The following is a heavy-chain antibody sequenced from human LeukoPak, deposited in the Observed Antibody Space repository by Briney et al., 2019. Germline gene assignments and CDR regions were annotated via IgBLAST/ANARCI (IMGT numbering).Heavy chain of an antibody. J-gene: IGHJ4*02. CDR1: GFTFSSYG. Sequence: PGGSLRLSCAASGFTFSSYGMHWVRQAPGKGLEWVAIIWYDGSNKYYADSAKGRFTISRDNSKNTLYLQMNSLGAEDTAVYYCAREIHGGNTGVFDYWGQGTLVTVSS. CDR2: IWYDGSNK. D-gene: IGHD4-23*01. CDR3: AREIHGGNTGVFDY. V-gene: IGHV3-33*01.